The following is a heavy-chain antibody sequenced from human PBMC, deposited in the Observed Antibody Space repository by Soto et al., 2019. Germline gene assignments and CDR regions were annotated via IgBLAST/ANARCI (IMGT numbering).Heavy chain of an antibody. CDR2: ISTYNGNT. J-gene: IGHJ6*02. CDR1: GYTFTRSG. V-gene: IGHV1-18*01. Sequence: ASVKVSCKASGYTFTRSGISWVRQAPGQGLEWMGWISTYNGNTNYAQKLQGRVTMTTDTSTSTAYMELRSLRSDDTAVYYCARDHPRVVPAATYYYYYGMDVWGQGTTVTVSS. D-gene: IGHD2-2*01. CDR3: ARDHPRVVPAATYYYYYGMDV.